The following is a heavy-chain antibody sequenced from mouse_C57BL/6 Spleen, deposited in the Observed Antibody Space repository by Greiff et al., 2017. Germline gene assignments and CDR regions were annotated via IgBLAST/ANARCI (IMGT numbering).Heavy chain of an antibody. V-gene: IGHV1-64*01. D-gene: IGHD2-4*01. CDR3: VSYDYEAWFVY. CDR2: IHPNSGST. Sequence: QVQLKQPGAELVKPGASVKLSCKASGYTFTSYWMHWVKQRPGQGLEWIGMIHPNSGSTNYNEKFKSKATLTVDKSSSTAYMQLSSLTSEDSAVYYCVSYDYEAWFVYWGQGTLVTVSA. J-gene: IGHJ3*01. CDR1: GYTFTSYW.